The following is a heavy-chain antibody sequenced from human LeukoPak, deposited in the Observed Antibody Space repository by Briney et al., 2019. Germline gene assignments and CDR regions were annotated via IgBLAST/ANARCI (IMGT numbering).Heavy chain of an antibody. CDR1: GFTFSSYG. CDR2: IRYDGSNK. V-gene: IGHV3-30*02. J-gene: IGHJ4*02. D-gene: IGHD4-17*01. CDR3: AKDSGTVTYSDY. Sequence: QPGGSLRLSCAASGFTFSSYGMHWVRHAPGKGLEWVAFIRYDGSNKYYADSVKGRFTISRDNSKNTLYLQMNSLRAEDTAVYYCAKDSGTVTYSDYWGQGTLVTVSS.